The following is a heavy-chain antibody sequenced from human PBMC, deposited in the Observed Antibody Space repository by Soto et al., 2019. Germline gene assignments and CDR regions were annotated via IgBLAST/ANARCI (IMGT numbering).Heavy chain of an antibody. CDR1: GYTLTELS. J-gene: IGHJ4*02. CDR2: FDPEDGET. CDR3: ATTRVNMGQQLDFDY. D-gene: IGHD6-13*01. Sequence: ASVKVSCKVSGYTLTELSMHWGRQAPGKGLEWMGGFDPEDGETIYAQKFQGRVTMTEDTSTDTAYMELSSLRSEDTAVYYCATTRVNMGQQLDFDYWGQGTLVTVSS. V-gene: IGHV1-24*01.